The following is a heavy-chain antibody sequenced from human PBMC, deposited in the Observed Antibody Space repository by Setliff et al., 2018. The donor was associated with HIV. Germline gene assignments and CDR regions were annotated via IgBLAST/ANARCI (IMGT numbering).Heavy chain of an antibody. J-gene: IGHJ6*03. V-gene: IGHV4-31*03. Sequence: SETLSLTCTVSGGSISSGTYYWSWIRQHPGKGLEWIGYIYYSGSTYYNPSLKSRVTISVDTSKNQFSLKLSSVTAADTAVYYRARAPSDYYYYYMDVWGKGTTVTVSS. CDR1: GGSISSGTYY. CDR2: IYYSGST. CDR3: ARAPSDYYYYYMDV.